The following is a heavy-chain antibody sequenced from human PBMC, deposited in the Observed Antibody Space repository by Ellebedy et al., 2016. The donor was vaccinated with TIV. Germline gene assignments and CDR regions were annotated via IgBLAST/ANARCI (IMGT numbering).Heavy chain of an antibody. CDR3: ARLATYYDDSSGYYYDYYYGMDV. D-gene: IGHD3-22*01. CDR2: ISYEGSDK. Sequence: GESLKISCEASGFTFSSHGMNWVRQAPGKGLEWVAVISYEGSDKYYVDSVKGRFTISRDNSKNTLYLQMNSLRAEDTAVYYCARLATYYDDSSGYYYDYYYGMDVWGQGTTVTVSS. J-gene: IGHJ6*02. V-gene: IGHV3-30*03. CDR1: GFTFSSHG.